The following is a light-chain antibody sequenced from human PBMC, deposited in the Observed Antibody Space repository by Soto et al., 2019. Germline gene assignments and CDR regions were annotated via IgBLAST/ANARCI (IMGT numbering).Light chain of an antibody. J-gene: IGKJ1*01. CDR2: DAS. Sequence: EIVLTQSPGTLSLSPGERATLSCRASQSVSSSYLAWYQQKPGQAPRLLIYDASSRATGIADRFSGSGSGTDFTLTISRLEPEDFAVYYCQQSGSSPQTFGQGTKVDIK. CDR1: QSVSSSY. V-gene: IGKV3-20*01. CDR3: QQSGSSPQT.